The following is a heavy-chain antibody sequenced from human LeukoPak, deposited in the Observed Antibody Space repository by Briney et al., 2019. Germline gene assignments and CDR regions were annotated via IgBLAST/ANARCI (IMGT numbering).Heavy chain of an antibody. V-gene: IGHV3-21*01. CDR2: ISSSSSYI. D-gene: IGHD2-2*01. CDR1: GFTFSSYS. J-gene: IGHJ5*02. CDR3: ARDRLPAVNWIDP. Sequence: GGSLRLSCAASGFTFSSYSMSWVRQAPGKGLEWVSSISSSSSYIYYADSVKGRFTISRDNAKNSLYLQMNSLRAEDTTVFYCARDRLPAVNWIDPWGEGTLLTVSS.